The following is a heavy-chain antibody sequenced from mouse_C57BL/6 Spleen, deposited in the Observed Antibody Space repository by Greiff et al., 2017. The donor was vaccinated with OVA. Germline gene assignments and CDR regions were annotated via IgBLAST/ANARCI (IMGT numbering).Heavy chain of an antibody. D-gene: IGHD2-4*01. V-gene: IGHV1-82*01. CDR1: GYAFSSSW. J-gene: IGHJ4*01. Sequence: VKLVESGPELVKPGASVKISCKASGYAFSSSWMNWVKQRPGKGLEWIGRIYPGDGDTNYNGKFKGKATLTADKSSSTAYMQLSSLTSEDSAVYFCARWYYDYDRYYAMDYWGQGTSVTVSS. CDR2: IYPGDGDT. CDR3: ARWYYDYDRYYAMDY.